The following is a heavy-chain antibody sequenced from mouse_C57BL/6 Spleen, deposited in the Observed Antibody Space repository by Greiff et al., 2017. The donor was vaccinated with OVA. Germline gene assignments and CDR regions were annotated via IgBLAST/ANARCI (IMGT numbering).Heavy chain of an antibody. CDR1: GYTFTDYY. D-gene: IGHD2-4*01. CDR2: INPYNGGT. V-gene: IGHV1-19*01. CDR3: ARGGYDYDWFAY. Sequence: VQLQQSGPVLVKPGASVKMSCKASGYTFTDYYMNWVKQSHGKSLEWIGVINPYNGGTSYNQKFKGKATLTVDKSSSTAYMELNSLTSEDSAVYYCARGGYDYDWFAYWGQGTLVTVSA. J-gene: IGHJ3*01.